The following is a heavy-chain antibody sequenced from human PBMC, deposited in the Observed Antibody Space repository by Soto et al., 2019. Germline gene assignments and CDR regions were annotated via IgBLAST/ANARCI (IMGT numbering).Heavy chain of an antibody. Sequence: PGESLKISCKGSGYSFTSYWIGWVRQMPGKGLEWMGIIYPGDSNTRYSPSLQGQVTISVDKSISTAYLQWSSLKATDTAMYYCARHAYDFWSGHPNPRYYYGMDVRGQGTTVTGSS. CDR1: GYSFTSYW. V-gene: IGHV5-51*01. J-gene: IGHJ6*02. D-gene: IGHD3-3*01. CDR2: IYPGDSNT. CDR3: ARHAYDFWSGHPNPRYYYGMDV.